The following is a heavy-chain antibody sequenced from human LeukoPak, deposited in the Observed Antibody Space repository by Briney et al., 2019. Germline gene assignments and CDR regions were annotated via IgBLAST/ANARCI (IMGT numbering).Heavy chain of an antibody. CDR1: GSNITYNY. J-gene: IGHJ6*02. Sequence: GGSLRLSCAASGSNITYNYMTWVRQAPGKGLEWVSLINSGGDTYHADSLKGRITVSRDTSNNALFLQMSGLRPEDTAVYYCARTSFYYDMDVWGQGTTVTVSS. CDR3: ARTSFYYDMDV. CDR2: INSGGDT. V-gene: IGHV3-53*05. D-gene: IGHD3-16*02.